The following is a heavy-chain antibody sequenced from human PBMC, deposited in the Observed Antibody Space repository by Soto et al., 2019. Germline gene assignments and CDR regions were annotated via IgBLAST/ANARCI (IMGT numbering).Heavy chain of an antibody. Sequence: GGSLRLSCAASGFTFSSYAMSWVRQAPGKGLEWVSAISGSGGSTYYADSVKGRFTISRDNSKNTLYLQMNSLRAEDTAVYYCAKDLYGSGSSPFWFDPWGQGTLVTVSS. J-gene: IGHJ5*02. CDR1: GFTFSSYA. CDR3: AKDLYGSGSSPFWFDP. CDR2: ISGSGGST. V-gene: IGHV3-23*01. D-gene: IGHD3-10*01.